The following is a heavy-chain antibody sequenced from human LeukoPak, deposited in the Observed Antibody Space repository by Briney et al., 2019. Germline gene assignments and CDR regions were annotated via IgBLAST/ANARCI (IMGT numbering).Heavy chain of an antibody. V-gene: IGHV4-30-2*01. CDR1: GGSISSGGYS. J-gene: IGHJ5*02. CDR2: IYHSGST. CDR3: ARAVFGVVINWFDP. D-gene: IGHD3-3*01. Sequence: SQTLSLTCAVSGGSISSGGYSWSWLRQPPGKGLEWIGYIYHSGSTYCNPSLKSRVTISVDRSKNQFSLKLSSVTAADTAVYYCARAVFGVVINWFDPWGQGTLVTVSS.